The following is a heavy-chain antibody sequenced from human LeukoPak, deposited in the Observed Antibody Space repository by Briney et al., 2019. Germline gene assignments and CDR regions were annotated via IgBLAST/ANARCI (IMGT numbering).Heavy chain of an antibody. CDR1: GGSIRNYY. CDR2: IYYSGST. CDR3: ARDRYYGSGSGTDY. V-gene: IGHV4-59*12. D-gene: IGHD3-10*01. J-gene: IGHJ4*02. Sequence: SETLSLTCTVSGGSIRNYYWSWIRQPPGKGLEWIGYIYYSGSTNYNPSLKSRVTISVDTSKNQFSLKLSSVTAADTAVYYCARDRYYGSGSGTDYWGQGTLVTVSS.